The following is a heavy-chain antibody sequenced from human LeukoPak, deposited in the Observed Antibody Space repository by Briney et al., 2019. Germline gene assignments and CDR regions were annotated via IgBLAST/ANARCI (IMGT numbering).Heavy chain of an antibody. V-gene: IGHV3-30*02. CDR2: IRYDGSNT. CDR3: ARRGRSGSYRGPFYWFDP. Sequence: PGGSLRLSCAASEFTFSSYAMHWVRQAPDKGLEWVAFIRYDGSNTYYADSVKGRFTISRDNSKNTLYLQMNRLRADDTAVYYCARRGRSGSYRGPFYWFDPWGQGTLVTVSS. D-gene: IGHD3-10*01. J-gene: IGHJ5*02. CDR1: EFTFSSYA.